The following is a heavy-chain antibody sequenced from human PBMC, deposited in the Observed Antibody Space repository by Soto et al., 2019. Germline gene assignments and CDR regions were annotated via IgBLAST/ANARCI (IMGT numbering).Heavy chain of an antibody. CDR3: ARGLKNYDILTGYYTGYYFDY. J-gene: IGHJ4*02. Sequence: QLQLQESGPGLVKPSETLSLTCTVSGGSICSSSYYWGWIRQPPGKGLEWIGSIYYSGSTYYNPSLKSRVTISVDTSKNQFSLKLSSVTAADTAVYYCARGLKNYDILTGYYTGYYFDYWGQGTLVTVSS. V-gene: IGHV4-39*01. CDR2: IYYSGST. D-gene: IGHD3-9*01. CDR1: GGSICSSSYY.